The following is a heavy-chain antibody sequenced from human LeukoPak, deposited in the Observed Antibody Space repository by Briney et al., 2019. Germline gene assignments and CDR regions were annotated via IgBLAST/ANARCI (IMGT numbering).Heavy chain of an antibody. CDR3: AKDLQESRIAVAGGYYFDY. J-gene: IGHJ4*02. CDR1: GFTFDDYA. Sequence: SGGSLRLSCAASGFTFDDYAMHWVRQAPGKGLEWVSGISWNSGSIGYADSVKGRFTISRDNAKNSLYLQMNSLRAEDTALYYCAKDLQESRIAVAGGYYFDYWGQGALVTVSS. D-gene: IGHD6-19*01. CDR2: ISWNSGSI. V-gene: IGHV3-9*01.